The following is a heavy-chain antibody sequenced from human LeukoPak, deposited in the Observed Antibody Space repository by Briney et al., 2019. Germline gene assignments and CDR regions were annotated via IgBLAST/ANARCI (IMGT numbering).Heavy chain of an antibody. V-gene: IGHV4-59*01. CDR2: IHNSGRT. J-gene: IGHJ4*02. CDR3: ARVRSGSNYVHFDY. D-gene: IGHD1-26*01. CDR1: GGSFSSYY. Sequence: PSETLSLTCSVSGGSFSSYYWSWIRQPPGKGLEWIGHIHNSGRTDYNPSLKSRVTISVDTSKQQFSLELDSVAAADTAMYYCARVRSGSNYVHFDYWGQESLVTVSS.